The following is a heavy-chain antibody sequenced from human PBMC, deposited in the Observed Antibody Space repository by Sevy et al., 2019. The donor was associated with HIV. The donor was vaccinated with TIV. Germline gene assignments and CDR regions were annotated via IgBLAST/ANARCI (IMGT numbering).Heavy chain of an antibody. CDR3: ARDLPGDSRMDV. Sequence: GGSLRLSCAASGFSFSSYEMNWVRLAPGKGLEWFSYISSSGTTIDYADSVKGRFTVSRDNAKNSLYLQMNSLRGEDTSVYYCARDLPGDSRMDVWGQGTTVTVSS. D-gene: IGHD3-22*01. CDR2: ISSSGTTI. V-gene: IGHV3-48*03. CDR1: GFSFSSYE. J-gene: IGHJ6*02.